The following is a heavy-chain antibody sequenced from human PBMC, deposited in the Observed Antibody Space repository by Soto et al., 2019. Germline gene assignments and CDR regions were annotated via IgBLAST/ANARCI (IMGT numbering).Heavy chain of an antibody. CDR2: INAGNGNT. J-gene: IGHJ4*02. V-gene: IGHV1-3*01. D-gene: IGHD2-15*01. Sequence: QVQLVQSGAEVKKPGASVKVSCKASGYSFTSHAMHWVRQAPGQRLEWMGGINAGNGNTKYSQKFQGRVTITRDTSASTAYMELSSLRSEDTAVYYCLGYCSGGSCYSRGYWGQGTLVTVSS. CDR3: LGYCSGGSCYSRGY. CDR1: GYSFTSHA.